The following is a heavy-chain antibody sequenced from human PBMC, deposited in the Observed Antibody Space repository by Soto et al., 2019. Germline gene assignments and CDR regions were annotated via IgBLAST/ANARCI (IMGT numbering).Heavy chain of an antibody. CDR3: ARHQAYDSSRYAHYGFDY. CDR2: IYPGDSDT. V-gene: IGHV5-51*01. CDR1: GYSFTNYW. D-gene: IGHD3-22*01. Sequence: EVQLVQSGAEVKKPGESLKISCKGSGYSFTNYWIGWVRQLPGKGLEWMGIIYPGDSDTKYSPSSQGQVTISADKSTSTAYLQWSSLKASDTAIYYCARHQAYDSSRYAHYGFDYWGQGILVTVSS. J-gene: IGHJ4*02.